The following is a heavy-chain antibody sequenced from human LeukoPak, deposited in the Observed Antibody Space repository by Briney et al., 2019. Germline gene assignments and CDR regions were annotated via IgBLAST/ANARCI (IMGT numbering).Heavy chain of an antibody. Sequence: HAGGSLRLSCAASGFTFSTYVMNWVRQAPGKGLEWVSSIVGSGGGSYYGDSVKGRFTISRDNSKNTVYQQMNSLRAEETAVYYCAKREARSFEYWGQGTLVTVSS. CDR1: GFTFSTYV. D-gene: IGHD5-24*01. V-gene: IGHV3-23*01. CDR2: IVGSGGGS. CDR3: AKREARSFEY. J-gene: IGHJ4*02.